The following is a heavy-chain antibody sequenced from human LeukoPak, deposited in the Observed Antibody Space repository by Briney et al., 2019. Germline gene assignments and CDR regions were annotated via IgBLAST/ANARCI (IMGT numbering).Heavy chain of an antibody. Sequence: ASVKVSCKASGYIFTGYYMHWVRQAPGQGLEWMGWINTNSGGTNYAQKFQGRVTMTRDTSISTAYMELSRLRSDDTAVYYCARDLTVTTFTYYYYYMDVWGKGTTVTISS. CDR1: GYIFTGYY. J-gene: IGHJ6*03. CDR2: INTNSGGT. D-gene: IGHD4-17*01. V-gene: IGHV1-2*02. CDR3: ARDLTVTTFTYYYYYMDV.